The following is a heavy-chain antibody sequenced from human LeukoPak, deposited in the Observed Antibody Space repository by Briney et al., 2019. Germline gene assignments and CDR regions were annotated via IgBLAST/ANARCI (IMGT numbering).Heavy chain of an antibody. V-gene: IGHV4-38-2*02. CDR3: ARSVRPRGELDY. CDR2: IYHSGST. Sequence: SETLSLTCTVSGYSISSNYYWGWIRQPPGKGLEWIGSIYHSGSTYYNPSLKSRVTISVDTSKNQFSLKLSSVTAADTAVYYCARSVRPRGELDYWGQGTLVTASS. CDR1: GYSISSNYY. J-gene: IGHJ4*02. D-gene: IGHD3-10*01.